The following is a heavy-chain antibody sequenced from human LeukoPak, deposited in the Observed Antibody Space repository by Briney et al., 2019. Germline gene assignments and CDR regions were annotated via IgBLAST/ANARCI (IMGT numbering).Heavy chain of an antibody. CDR1: GYTLTELS. CDR3: ATALPYYYYGMDV. V-gene: IGHV1-24*01. CDR2: FDPEDGET. J-gene: IGHJ6*02. Sequence: ASVKVSCKVSGYTLTELSVHWVRQAPGKGLEWMGGFDPEDGETIYAQKFQGGVTMTEDTSTDTAYMELSSLRSEDTAVYYCATALPYYYYGMDVWGQGTTVTVSS.